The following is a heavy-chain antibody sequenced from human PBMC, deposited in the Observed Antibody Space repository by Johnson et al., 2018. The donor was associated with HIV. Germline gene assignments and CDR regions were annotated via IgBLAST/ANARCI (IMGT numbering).Heavy chain of an antibody. CDR1: GFTFSSYA. J-gene: IGHJ3*02. D-gene: IGHD6-13*01. Sequence: QVQLVESGGGVVQPGRSLRLSCAASGFTFSSYAMHWVRQAPGKGLEWVAVISYDGSNEYYADSVKGRFTISRDNFKNTLFLQMNSLRVEDTAVYYCARERIAAAGLDAFDIWGQGTMVTVSS. V-gene: IGHV3-30*04. CDR2: ISYDGSNE. CDR3: ARERIAAAGLDAFDI.